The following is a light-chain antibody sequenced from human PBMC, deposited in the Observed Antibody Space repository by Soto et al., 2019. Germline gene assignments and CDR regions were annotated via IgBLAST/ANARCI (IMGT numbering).Light chain of an antibody. Sequence: QSALTQPASVSGSPGQSITISCAGTMRDVGAYNLVSWYQQHPGKVPKLIIYEVTNRPSGVSNRFSGSKSGNTASLTISGLQAEDEADYYCSSYTTSSTRVFGTGTKVTVL. CDR2: EVT. V-gene: IGLV2-14*01. J-gene: IGLJ1*01. CDR1: MRDVGAYNL. CDR3: SSYTTSSTRV.